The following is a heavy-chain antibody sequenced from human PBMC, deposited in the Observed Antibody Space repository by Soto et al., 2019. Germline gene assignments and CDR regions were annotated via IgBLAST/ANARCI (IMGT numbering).Heavy chain of an antibody. CDR2: IDWDDDK. Sequence: SGPTLVNPTQTLTLTCTFSGFSLSTSGMCVSWIRQPPGKALEWLARIDWDDDKYYSTSLKTRLTISKDTSKNQVVLTMTNMDPVDTATYYCARIVAAAGTGPYDYWGQGTLVTVSS. V-gene: IGHV2-70*11. J-gene: IGHJ4*02. D-gene: IGHD6-13*01. CDR1: GFSLSTSGMC. CDR3: ARIVAAAGTGPYDY.